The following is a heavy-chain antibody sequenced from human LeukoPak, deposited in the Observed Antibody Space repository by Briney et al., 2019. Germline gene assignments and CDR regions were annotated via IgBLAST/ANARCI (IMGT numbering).Heavy chain of an antibody. CDR1: GFTFSDYW. CDR3: ARDMPGIGVCDY. J-gene: IGHJ4*02. CDR2: INNDGGGT. V-gene: IGHV3-74*01. Sequence: GGSLRLSCAASGFTFSDYWMYWVRQVPGKGLVCVSHINNDGGGTNYVDSVRGRFTISRDNAKNMLYLQMNSLRAEDSAVYFCARDMPGIGVCDYWGQGILVTVST. D-gene: IGHD2-2*01.